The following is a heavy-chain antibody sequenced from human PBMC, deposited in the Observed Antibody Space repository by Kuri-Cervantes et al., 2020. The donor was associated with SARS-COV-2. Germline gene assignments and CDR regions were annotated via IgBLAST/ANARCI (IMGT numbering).Heavy chain of an antibody. D-gene: IGHD6-6*01. CDR2: INPSGGST. CDR1: GYTFTSYY. CDR3: ARDHFIAAERYFDY. J-gene: IGHJ4*02. V-gene: IGHV1-46*01. Sequence: GESLKVSCKASGYTFTSYYMHWVRQAPGQGLEWMGIINPSGGSTSYAQKFQGRVTMTRDTSTSTAYMELSSLRSEDTAVYYCARDHFIAAERYFDYWGQGTLVTVSS.